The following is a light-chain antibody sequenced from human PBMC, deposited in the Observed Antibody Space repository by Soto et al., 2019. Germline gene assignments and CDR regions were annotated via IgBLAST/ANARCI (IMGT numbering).Light chain of an antibody. V-gene: IGKV1-5*01. Sequence: DIQMTQSPSTLSASVGDRVTITCRASQTINSWLAWYQQKPGKAPKVLIFDASSLKTGVPSRFSGSGSGTEFTLTLSDLQPDDFATYYCQKYDSYSSGPFGQGTKV. CDR2: DAS. CDR1: QTINSW. CDR3: QKYDSYSSGP. J-gene: IGKJ1*01.